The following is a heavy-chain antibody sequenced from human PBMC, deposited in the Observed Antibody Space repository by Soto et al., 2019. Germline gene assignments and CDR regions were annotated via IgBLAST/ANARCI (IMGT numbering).Heavy chain of an antibody. CDR1: GGSISGYF. J-gene: IGHJ4*02. D-gene: IGHD6-13*01. CDR2: FHSSGST. CDR3: ARVHTSSRRFDY. V-gene: IGHV4-59*01. Sequence: SETLSLTCTVSGGSISGYFWSWIRQPPGTGLEWIGYFHSSGSTKYNSSLRSRVTMSLDTSKSQFSLSLSSLTAAYTALYFCARVHTSSRRFDYWGQGTLVTVSS.